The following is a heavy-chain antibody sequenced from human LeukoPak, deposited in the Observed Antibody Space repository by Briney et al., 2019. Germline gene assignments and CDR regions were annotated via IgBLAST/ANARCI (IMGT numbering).Heavy chain of an antibody. CDR2: IIHIFCTA. CDR1: VGTHSSYA. D-gene: IGHD2-2*01. V-gene: IGHV1-69*05. CDR3: ARGVSSGIGYCSSTSCSWGHDAFDI. Sequence: GSSVKVSCKASVGTHSSYATSWVRQAPGRGLEWMGGIIHIFCTANYAQKFQGRVTITTDEATSTAYLELSSMRSEDTAVYYCARGVSSGIGYCSSTSCSWGHDAFDIWGQGTMVTVSS. J-gene: IGHJ3*02.